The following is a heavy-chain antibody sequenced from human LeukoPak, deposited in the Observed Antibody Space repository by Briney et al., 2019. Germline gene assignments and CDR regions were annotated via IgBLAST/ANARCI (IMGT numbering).Heavy chain of an antibody. CDR2: INSDGSEG. D-gene: IGHD3-22*01. V-gene: IGHV3-7*01. CDR1: GFTFSGSW. CDR3: AKTDSSGYYSDY. J-gene: IGHJ4*02. Sequence: GGSLRLSCAVSGFTFSGSWMSWSRQAPGKGLEWVASINSDGSEGYYADVVKGRFTISRDNSKNTLYLQMNSLRAEDTAVYYCAKTDSSGYYSDYWGQGTLVTVSS.